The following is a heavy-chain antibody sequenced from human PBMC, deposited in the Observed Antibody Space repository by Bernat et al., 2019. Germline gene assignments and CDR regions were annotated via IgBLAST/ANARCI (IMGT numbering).Heavy chain of an antibody. V-gene: IGHV3-74*01. CDR3: ARVEAVGSSGWYYFDY. D-gene: IGHD6-19*01. J-gene: IGHJ4*02. Sequence: EVQLVESGGGLVQPGGSLRLSCAASGFTFSSYWMHWVRQAPGKGLVWVSRINSDGSSTSYADSVKGRFTISRDNAKNTLYLQMNSLRDEDTAVYYCARVEAVGSSGWYYFDYWGQGTLVTVSS. CDR2: INSDGSST. CDR1: GFTFSSYW.